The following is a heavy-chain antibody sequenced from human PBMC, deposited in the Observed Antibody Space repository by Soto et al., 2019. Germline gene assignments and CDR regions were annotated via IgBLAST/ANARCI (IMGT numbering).Heavy chain of an antibody. D-gene: IGHD2-21*01. V-gene: IGHV4-34*01. CDR2: INHSGST. J-gene: IGHJ5*02. Sequence: SETLSLTCAVYGGSFSGYYWSWIRQPPGKGLEWIGEINHSGSTNYNPSLKSRVTISVDTSKNQFSLKLSSVTAADTAVYYCARALHIDVVNAALIWFDPWGQGTLVTVS. CDR3: ARALHIDVVNAALIWFDP. CDR1: GGSFSGYY.